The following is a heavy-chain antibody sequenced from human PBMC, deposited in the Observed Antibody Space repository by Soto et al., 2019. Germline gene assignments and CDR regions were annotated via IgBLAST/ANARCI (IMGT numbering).Heavy chain of an antibody. CDR2: ISYDGSNK. V-gene: IGHV3-30-3*01. CDR3: ARVRNKLPPYDY. CDR1: GFTFSSYA. J-gene: IGHJ4*02. Sequence: GGSLRLSCAASGFTFSSYAMHWVRQAPGKGLEWVAVISYDGSNKYYAGSVKGRFTISRDNSKNTLYLQMNSLRAEDTAVYYCARVRNKLPPYDYWGQGTLVTVSS. D-gene: IGHD1-7*01.